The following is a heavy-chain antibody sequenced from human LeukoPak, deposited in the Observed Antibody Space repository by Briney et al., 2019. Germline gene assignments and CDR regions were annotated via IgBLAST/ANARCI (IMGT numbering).Heavy chain of an antibody. CDR3: ATAPVVGATTFYYYYGMDV. Sequence: ASVKVSCKVSGYTLTELSMHWVRQAPGKGHEWMGGFDPEDGETIYAQKFQGRVTMTEDTSTDTAYMELSSLRSEDTAVYYCATAPVVGATTFYYYYGMDVWGQGTTVTVSS. V-gene: IGHV1-24*01. J-gene: IGHJ6*02. CDR1: GYTLTELS. CDR2: FDPEDGET. D-gene: IGHD1-26*01.